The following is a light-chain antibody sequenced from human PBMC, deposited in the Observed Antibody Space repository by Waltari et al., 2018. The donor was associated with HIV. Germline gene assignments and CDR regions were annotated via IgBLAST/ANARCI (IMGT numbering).Light chain of an antibody. CDR3: CSYAGSNTYL. V-gene: IGLV2-23*02. Sequence: QSALTQPASVSGFPGRSIPIPCTGSSSDVGSYNLGHWYHQHPGKAPKLLIYDVSKRPSGVSNRFSGSKSGNTASLTISGLQAEDEADYYCCSYAGSNTYLFGTGTEVTVL. J-gene: IGLJ1*01. CDR2: DVS. CDR1: SSDVGSYNL.